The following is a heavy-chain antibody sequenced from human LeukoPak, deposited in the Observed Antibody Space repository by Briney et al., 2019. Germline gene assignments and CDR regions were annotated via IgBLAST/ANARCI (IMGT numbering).Heavy chain of an antibody. V-gene: IGHV3-30-3*01. J-gene: IGHJ4*02. CDR1: GFTFSSYA. CDR2: ISYDGSNK. Sequence: SGGSLRLSCAASGFTFSSYAMHWVRQAPGKGLEWVAVISYDGSNKYYADSVKGRFTISRDNSKNTLYLQMNSLRAEDTAVYYCARDSRPQLSSYCSSTSCYNPPSFFDYWGQGTLVTVSS. CDR3: ARDSRPQLSSYCSSTSCYNPPSFFDY. D-gene: IGHD2-2*02.